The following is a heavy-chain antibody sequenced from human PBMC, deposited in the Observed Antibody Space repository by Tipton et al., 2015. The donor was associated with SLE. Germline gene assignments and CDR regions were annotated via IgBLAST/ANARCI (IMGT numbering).Heavy chain of an antibody. D-gene: IGHD3-3*01. V-gene: IGHV4-39*07. CDR1: GGSISRSTYY. J-gene: IGHJ5*02. CDR2: IYYSGRT. CDR3: ARGSRWFDDFWSGYPLGNWFDP. Sequence: TLSLTCTVSGGSISRSTYYWGWIRQPPGKGLEWIGSIYYSGRTYYNPSLKSRVTISVDTSKSHFSLKLTSVTAADTAIYYCARGSRWFDDFWSGYPLGNWFDPWGQGTLVTVSS.